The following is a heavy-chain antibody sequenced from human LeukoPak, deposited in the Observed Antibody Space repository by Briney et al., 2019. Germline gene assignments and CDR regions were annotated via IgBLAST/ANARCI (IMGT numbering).Heavy chain of an antibody. Sequence: ASVKVSCKASGYTFTNYYMHWVRQAPGQGLEWMGIINPSDGSTSYAQKFQGRVTLTRDMSTSTVYMELSSLRSADTAVYYCARPNYDSSGYYPHDAFDIWGQGTMVTVSS. CDR3: ARPNYDSSGYYPHDAFDI. CDR1: GYTFTNYY. V-gene: IGHV1-46*01. D-gene: IGHD3-22*01. J-gene: IGHJ3*02. CDR2: INPSDGST.